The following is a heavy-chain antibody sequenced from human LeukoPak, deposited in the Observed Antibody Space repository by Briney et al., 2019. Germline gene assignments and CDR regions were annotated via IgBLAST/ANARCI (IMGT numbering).Heavy chain of an antibody. CDR2: IDSSGTT. Sequence: PSETLSLTCTVSGGSFTTYYWSWIRQPAGRGLEWIGHIDSSGTTNYNPSLKSRVTMSTDPSKNQFSLNLNSVTAADTAIYYCARHIDNYAHSAYPPNDFWGQGTLVTVSS. J-gene: IGHJ4*02. D-gene: IGHD3-16*01. CDR3: ARHIDNYAHSAYPPNDF. V-gene: IGHV4-4*07. CDR1: GGSFTTYY.